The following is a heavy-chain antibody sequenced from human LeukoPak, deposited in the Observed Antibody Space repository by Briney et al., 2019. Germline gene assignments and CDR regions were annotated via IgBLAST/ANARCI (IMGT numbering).Heavy chain of an antibody. CDR1: GGSFSGYY. CDR3: ARVELDIVATIKVFDY. D-gene: IGHD5-12*01. J-gene: IGHJ4*02. CDR2: INHSGST. Sequence: PSETLSLTCAVYGGSFSGYYWSWIRQPPGKGLEWIGEINHSGSTNYNPSLKSRVTISVDTSKNQFSLKLSSVTAADTAVYYCARVELDIVATIKVFDYWGQGTLVTVSS. V-gene: IGHV4-34*01.